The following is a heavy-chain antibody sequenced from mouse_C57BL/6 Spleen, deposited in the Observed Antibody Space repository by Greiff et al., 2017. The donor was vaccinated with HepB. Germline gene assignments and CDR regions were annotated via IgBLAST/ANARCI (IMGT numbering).Heavy chain of an antibody. Sequence: VQLQQSGAELVKPGASVKLSCKASGYTFSSYWMHWVKQRPGRGLEWIGRIDPNSGGTKYNEKFKSKATLTVDKPSSTAYMHLSSLTSEDSSVYYCARGGCYCSIHYCDYWGQGTALTVSS. CDR2: IDPNSGGT. V-gene: IGHV1-72*01. J-gene: IGHJ2*01. CDR1: GYTFSSYW. CDR3: ARGGCYCSIHYCDY. D-gene: IGHD1-1*01.